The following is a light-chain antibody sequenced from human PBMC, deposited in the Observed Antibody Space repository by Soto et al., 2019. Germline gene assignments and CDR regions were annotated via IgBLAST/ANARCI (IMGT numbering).Light chain of an antibody. CDR2: EVR. CDR1: SSDVGGYNY. J-gene: IGLJ1*01. Sequence: QSVLTQPASVSGSPGQSITISCTGSSSDVGGYNYVSWYQQHPGKAPKLLIYEVRNRPSGVSIRFSGSKSGNTASLTISGLQAQDEADYYCSSYTSTSTSLVFATGTKATVL. CDR3: SSYTSTSTSLV. V-gene: IGLV2-14*01.